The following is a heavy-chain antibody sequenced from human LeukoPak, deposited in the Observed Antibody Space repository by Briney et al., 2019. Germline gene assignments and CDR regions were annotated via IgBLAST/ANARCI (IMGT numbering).Heavy chain of an antibody. V-gene: IGHV3-7*01. CDR2: IQQDGSDK. J-gene: IGHJ4*02. Sequence: PGGSLRLSCTAFRFTFSSYWMSWVRQAPGKGLEWVANIQQDGSDKYYVDSVKGRFTISRDNAKNSLYLQMSSLRAEDTVVYYCARIFYDGSGYYYDYWGQGTLVTVSS. CDR3: ARIFYDGSGYYYDY. D-gene: IGHD3-22*01. CDR1: RFTFSSYW.